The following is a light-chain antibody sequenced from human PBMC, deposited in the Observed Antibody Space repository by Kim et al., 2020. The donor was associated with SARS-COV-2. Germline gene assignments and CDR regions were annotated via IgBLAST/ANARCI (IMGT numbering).Light chain of an antibody. CDR2: EVS. J-gene: IGLJ1*01. V-gene: IGLV2-23*02. CDR3: CSYAGSGTYV. CDR1: NSDIGSYGL. Sequence: QSALTQPASVSGSPGQSITISCTGINSDIGSYGLVSWYQQHPGKAPKLIVSEVSKRPSGVSNRFSGSKSDNTASLTISGLPAEDEADYYCCSYAGSGTYVFGTGTKVTVL.